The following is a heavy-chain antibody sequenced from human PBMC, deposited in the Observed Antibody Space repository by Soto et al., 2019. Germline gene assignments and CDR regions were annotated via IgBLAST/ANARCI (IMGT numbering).Heavy chain of an antibody. CDR2: IYYSGST. J-gene: IGHJ3*02. Sequence: QVQLQESGPGLVKPSQTLSLTCTVSGGSISSGGYYWSWIRHHPGKGLEWIGHIYYSGSTFYNPSPKSPVTISVDTSKNQFSLKLSSVTAADTAVYYCAREGVHHAFDIWGQGTMVTVSS. V-gene: IGHV4-31*01. CDR3: AREGVHHAFDI. D-gene: IGHD1-1*01. CDR1: GGSISSGGYY.